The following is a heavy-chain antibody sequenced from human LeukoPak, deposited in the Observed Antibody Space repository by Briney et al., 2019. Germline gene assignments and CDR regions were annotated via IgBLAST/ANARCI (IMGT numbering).Heavy chain of an antibody. CDR3: ARRGLSDYDSSGYYFYYFDY. CDR2: IYTSGST. CDR1: GGSISSYY. D-gene: IGHD3-22*01. Sequence: SETLSLTCTVSGGSISSYYWSWIRQPAGKGLEWIGRIYTSGSTNYNPSLKSRVTMSVDTSKNQFSLKLSSVTAADTAVYYCARRGLSDYDSSGYYFYYFDYWGQGTLVTVSS. J-gene: IGHJ4*02. V-gene: IGHV4-4*07.